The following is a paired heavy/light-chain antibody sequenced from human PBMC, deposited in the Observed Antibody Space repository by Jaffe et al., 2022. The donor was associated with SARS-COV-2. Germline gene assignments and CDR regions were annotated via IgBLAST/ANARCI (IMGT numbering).Light chain of an antibody. CDR3: QQLNSYPLT. V-gene: IGKV1-9*01. CDR1: QGISSY. CDR2: AAS. Sequence: DIQLTQSPSFLSASVGDRVTITCRASQGISSYLAWYQQKPGKAPKLLIYAASTLQSGVPSRFSGSGSGTEFTLTISSLQAEDFATYYCQQLNSYPLTFGQGTRLEIK. J-gene: IGKJ5*01.
Heavy chain of an antibody. Sequence: EVLLVESGGGLVKPGGSLRLSCAASGFTFSSYSMSWVRQAPGKGLEWVSSISGSSSYIHYADSVKGRFTNSRDNAKNSLYLQMNSLRAEDTAVYYCTREGVGDTSASAYWGQGTLVTVSS. D-gene: IGHD1-26*01. CDR3: TREGVGDTSASAY. V-gene: IGHV3-21*01. CDR2: ISGSSSYI. CDR1: GFTFSSYS. J-gene: IGHJ4*02.